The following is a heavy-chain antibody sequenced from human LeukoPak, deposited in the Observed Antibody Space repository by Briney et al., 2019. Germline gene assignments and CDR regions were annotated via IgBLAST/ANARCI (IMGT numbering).Heavy chain of an antibody. CDR1: GYSISSGYY. CDR2: IYHSGNT. Sequence: SETLSLTCTVSGYSISSGYYWGWIRQPPGKGLEWIGSIYHSGNTYYNPSLKSRVTLSVDTSRNQFSLKLNSVTAADTAVYYCTRLRWSPADAFEIWGQGTLVIVSS. V-gene: IGHV4-38-2*02. CDR3: TRLRWSPADAFEI. J-gene: IGHJ3*02. D-gene: IGHD3-3*01.